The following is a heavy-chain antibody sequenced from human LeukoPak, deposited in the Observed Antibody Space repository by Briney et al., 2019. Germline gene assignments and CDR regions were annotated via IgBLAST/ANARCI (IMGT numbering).Heavy chain of an antibody. CDR1: GYTFTSYA. CDR2: INTNTGNP. CDR3: ARDNHDYGDYARDAFDI. Sequence: ASVKVSCKASGYTFTSYAMNWVRQAPGQGLEWMGWINTNTGNPTYAQGFTGRFVFSLDTSVSTAYLQISSLKAEDTAVYYCARDNHDYGDYARDAFDIWGQGTMVTVSS. J-gene: IGHJ3*02. D-gene: IGHD4-17*01. V-gene: IGHV7-4-1*02.